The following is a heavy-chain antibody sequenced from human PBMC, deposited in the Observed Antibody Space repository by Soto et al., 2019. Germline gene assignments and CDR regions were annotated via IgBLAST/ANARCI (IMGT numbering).Heavy chain of an antibody. Sequence: QVQLQESGPGLVKPSQTLSLTCTVSGGSISSTGYYWSWIRQHPGKGLEWIGYIYYSGSSSYNPSLKSRVSISVDTSQNQCSLKLSSVTAADTAVYYCAKLALGDYPGYGSDYWGQGTLVTVSS. CDR3: AKLALGDYPGYGSDY. V-gene: IGHV4-31*03. CDR1: GGSISSTGYY. CDR2: IYYSGSS. D-gene: IGHD4-17*01. J-gene: IGHJ4*02.